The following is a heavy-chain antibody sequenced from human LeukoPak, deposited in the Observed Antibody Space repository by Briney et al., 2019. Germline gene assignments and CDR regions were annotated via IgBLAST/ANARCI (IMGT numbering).Heavy chain of an antibody. V-gene: IGHV4-39*01. CDR1: GGSISSSSYY. J-gene: IGHJ4*02. D-gene: IGHD2-2*01. CDR2: IYYSGST. CDR3: ARGRVTYAAGDY. Sequence: SETLSLTCTVSGGSISSSSYYWGWIRQPPGKGLEWIGSIYYSGSTYYNPSLKSRVTISVDTSKNQFSLKLTSVTAADTAVYYCARGRVTYAAGDYWGQGTLVTVSS.